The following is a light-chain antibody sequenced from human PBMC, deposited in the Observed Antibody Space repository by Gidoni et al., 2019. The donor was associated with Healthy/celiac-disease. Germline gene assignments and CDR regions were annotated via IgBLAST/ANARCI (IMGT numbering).Light chain of an antibody. Sequence: SALTQPASVSGSPGQSITISCTGTSSDVGGYNYVSWYQQHPGKAPKLMSYEVSNRPSGVSNRFSGSKSGNTASLTISGLQAEDEADYYCSSYTSSSTRVFGGGTKLTVL. CDR1: SSDVGGYNY. V-gene: IGLV2-14*01. J-gene: IGLJ3*02. CDR2: EVS. CDR3: SSYTSSSTRV.